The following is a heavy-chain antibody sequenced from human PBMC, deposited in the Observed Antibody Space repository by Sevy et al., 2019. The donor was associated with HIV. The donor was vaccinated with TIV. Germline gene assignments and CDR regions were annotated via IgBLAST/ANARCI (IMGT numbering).Heavy chain of an antibody. J-gene: IGHJ6*02. CDR2: ISSGSSYI. CDR1: GFTFSYYT. Sequence: GGSLRLSCAASGFTFSYYTMNWVRQAPGKGLEWVSYISSGSSYISYTDLVKGRFTISRDNAKNSLYLQMNSLRPEDTAMYFCARDRDYYGSGTFDAWGQGTTVTVSS. CDR3: ARDRDYYGSGTFDA. D-gene: IGHD3-10*01. V-gene: IGHV3-21*06.